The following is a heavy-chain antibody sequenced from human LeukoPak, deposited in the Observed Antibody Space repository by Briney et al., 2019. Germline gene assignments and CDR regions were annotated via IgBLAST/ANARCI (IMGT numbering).Heavy chain of an antibody. CDR1: GYTFTDYY. D-gene: IGHD3-3*01. J-gene: IGHJ2*01. Sequence: ASVKVSCKASGYTFTDYYIHWVRQAPGQGLEWLGWINPNSGGTNYARNFQGRVSMTRDTSITTAFMDLSRLTADDTAVYYCALRRVTIFGVVYVSSWYFDIWGRGTLVTVSS. CDR2: INPNSGGT. V-gene: IGHV1-2*02. CDR3: ALRRVTIFGVVYVSSWYFDI.